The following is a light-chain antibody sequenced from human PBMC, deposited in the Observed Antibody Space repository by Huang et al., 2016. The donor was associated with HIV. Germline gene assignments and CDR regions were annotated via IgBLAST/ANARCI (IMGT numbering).Light chain of an antibody. CDR1: QSISSY. J-gene: IGKJ3*01. V-gene: IGKV1-39*01. CDR3: QQSYSTPFT. CDR2: TTS. Sequence: DIQMTQSPSSLSASVGDRVTITCRTSQSISSYLNWFQQKPGKAPKPLIYTTSTLQSGVPSRFRGSGSGTIFTLTISSLQPEDFATYYCQQSYSTPFTFGPGTKVDLK.